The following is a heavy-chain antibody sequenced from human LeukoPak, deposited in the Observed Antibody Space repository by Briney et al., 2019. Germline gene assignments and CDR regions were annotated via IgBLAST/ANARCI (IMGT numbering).Heavy chain of an antibody. Sequence: GGSLRLSCAASGFTFSSYWMHWVRQAPGKGLVWVSRINSDGSSTSYADSVKGRFTISRDNAKNTLYLQMNSLRAEDTAVYYCARDRRYCSGGSCYDFDYWGQGTLVTVSS. J-gene: IGHJ4*02. CDR3: ARDRRYCSGGSCYDFDY. D-gene: IGHD2-15*01. CDR2: INSDGSST. V-gene: IGHV3-74*01. CDR1: GFTFSSYW.